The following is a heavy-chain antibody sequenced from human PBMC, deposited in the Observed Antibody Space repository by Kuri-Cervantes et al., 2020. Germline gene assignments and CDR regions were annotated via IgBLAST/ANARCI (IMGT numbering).Heavy chain of an antibody. Sequence: GESLKISCAASGFTFSSSWLLWVRQAPGKGLVWVSHINRDGSTTAYADSVKGRFTISRDNAENTLYLQMNSLRAEDTAVYYCARNSGGIDSWGQGTLVTVSS. J-gene: IGHJ5*01. CDR2: INRDGSTT. V-gene: IGHV3-74*01. D-gene: IGHD3-16*01. CDR1: GFTFSSSW. CDR3: ARNSGGIDS.